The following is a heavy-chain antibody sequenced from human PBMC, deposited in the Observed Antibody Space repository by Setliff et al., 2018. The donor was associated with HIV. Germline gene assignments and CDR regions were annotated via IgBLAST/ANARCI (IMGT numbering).Heavy chain of an antibody. V-gene: IGHV1-3*01. CDR3: GRNGCSGDSYFCDLDS. D-gene: IGHD2-21*02. CDR2: IKPASGDT. CDR1: GYSFPKYA. J-gene: IGHJ4*02. Sequence: ASVKVSCKASGYSFPKYAIHWVRLAPGQRLEWMGWIKPASGDTQYSQKFQGRVTITRDTSASKVYMEVSRLKSEDTAVYFCGRNGCSGDSYFCDLDSWGQGTLVTVSS.